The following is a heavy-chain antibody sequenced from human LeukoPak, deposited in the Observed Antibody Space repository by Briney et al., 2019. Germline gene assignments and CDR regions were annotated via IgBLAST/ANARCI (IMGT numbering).Heavy chain of an antibody. CDR3: ARSSHYYILTGYYPKDAFDI. CDR1: GYTFTGYY. CDR2: INPNSGGT. J-gene: IGHJ3*02. D-gene: IGHD3-9*01. V-gene: IGHV1-2*02. Sequence: ASGKVSCKASGYTFTGYYMHWVRQAPGQGLEWMGWINPNSGGTNYAQKFQGRVTMTRDTSISTAYMELSRLRSDDTAVYYCARSSHYYILTGYYPKDAFDIWGQGTMVTVSS.